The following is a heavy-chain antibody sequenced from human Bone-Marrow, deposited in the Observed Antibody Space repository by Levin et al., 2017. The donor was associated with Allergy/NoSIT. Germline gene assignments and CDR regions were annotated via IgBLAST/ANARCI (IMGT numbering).Heavy chain of an antibody. CDR2: INGDGSSA. CDR3: AREKHSFGHTADS. Sequence: GGSLRLSCAASGFTFGAYWMHWVRQAPGEGLVWVSRINGDGSSADYAGSVKGRFAISRDNARNTVYLQMHSLRAEDTAVYYCAREKHSFGHTADSWGLGALVTVCS. CDR1: GFTFGAYW. V-gene: IGHV3-74*01. J-gene: IGHJ5*01. D-gene: IGHD3-3*01.